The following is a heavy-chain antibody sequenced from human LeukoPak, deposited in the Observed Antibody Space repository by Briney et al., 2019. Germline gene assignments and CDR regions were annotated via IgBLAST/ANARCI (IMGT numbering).Heavy chain of an antibody. V-gene: IGHV3-23*01. CDR2: ISGSGGST. D-gene: IGHD2-21*02. CDR3: AKDKKVVTPTPDY. J-gene: IGHJ4*02. CDR1: GFTFSSYS. Sequence: GGSLRLSCAASGFTFSSYSMNWVRQAPGKGLEWVSAISGSGGSTYYADSVKGRFTISRDNSKNTLYLQMNSLRAEDTAVYYCAKDKKVVTPTPDYWGQGTLVTVSS.